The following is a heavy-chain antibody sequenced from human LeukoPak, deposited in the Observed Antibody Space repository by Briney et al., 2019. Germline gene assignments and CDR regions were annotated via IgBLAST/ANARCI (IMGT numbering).Heavy chain of an antibody. V-gene: IGHV3-23*01. CDR1: GFTFSSCA. Sequence: GGSLRLSCAASGFTFSSCAMSWVRQAPGKGLEWVSAISGSGGSTYYADSVKGRFTISRDNSKNTLYLQMNSLRAEDTAVYYCYTPFDWLSLHYWGQGTLVTVSS. J-gene: IGHJ4*02. CDR3: YTPFDWLSLHY. CDR2: ISGSGGST. D-gene: IGHD3-9*01.